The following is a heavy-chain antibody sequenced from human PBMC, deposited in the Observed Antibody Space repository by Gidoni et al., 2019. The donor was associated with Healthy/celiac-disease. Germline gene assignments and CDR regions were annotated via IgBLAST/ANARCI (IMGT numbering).Heavy chain of an antibody. Sequence: EVQLLASVGGLVQPEESLRLSCAASGFTFSSYAMSWLRQDPVKGVEWVSAISGSGGSTYYEDAVKGRFNISRDNSKNTLYVQMNSLRAEETAVYYCAKDIRAAAGDVYWGQGTMVTVSS. V-gene: IGHV3-23*01. D-gene: IGHD6-13*01. CDR1: GFTFSSYA. CDR2: ISGSGGST. J-gene: IGHJ4*02. CDR3: AKDIRAAAGDVY.